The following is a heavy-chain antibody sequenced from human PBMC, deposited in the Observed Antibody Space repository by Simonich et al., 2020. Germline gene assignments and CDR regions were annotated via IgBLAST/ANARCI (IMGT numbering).Heavy chain of an antibody. Sequence: ESGPGLVKPSETLSLTCTVSGGSISSYYWSWIRQPPGKGLEWIGYIYYSGSTNYNPSLKSRVTISVDTSKNQFSLKLRSVTAADTAVYYCARRTTRITIFGVVTNYWYFDLWGRGTLVTVSS. V-gene: IGHV4-59*12. CDR1: GGSISSYY. CDR3: ARRTTRITIFGVVTNYWYFDL. J-gene: IGHJ2*01. CDR2: IYYSGST. D-gene: IGHD3-3*01.